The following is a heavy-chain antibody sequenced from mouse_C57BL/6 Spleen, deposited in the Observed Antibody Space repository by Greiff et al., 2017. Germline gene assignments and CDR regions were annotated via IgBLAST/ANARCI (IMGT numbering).Heavy chain of an antibody. CDR3: ARWNWDFAY. J-gene: IGHJ3*01. CDR1: GYTFTDYY. Sequence: VQLKQSGPELVKPGASVKISCKASGYTFTDYYMNWVKQSHGKSLEWIGDINPNNGGTSYNQKFKGKATLTVDKSSSTAYMELRSLTSGDSAVYYCARWNWDFAYGGQGTLVTVSA. V-gene: IGHV1-26*01. CDR2: INPNNGGT. D-gene: IGHD4-1*01.